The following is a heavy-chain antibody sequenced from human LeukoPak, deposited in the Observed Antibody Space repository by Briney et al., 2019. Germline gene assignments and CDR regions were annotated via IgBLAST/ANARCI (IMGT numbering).Heavy chain of an antibody. CDR2: IYYSGST. V-gene: IGHV4-59*01. CDR1: GGSISSYY. D-gene: IGHD6-19*01. Sequence: SETLSLTCTVSGGSISSYYWSWIRQPPGKGLEWIGYIYYSGSTNYNPSLKSRVTISVDTSKNQFSLKLSSVTADDTAVYYCARDEPEWLVYAYWGQGTLVTVSS. CDR3: ARDEPEWLVYAY. J-gene: IGHJ4*02.